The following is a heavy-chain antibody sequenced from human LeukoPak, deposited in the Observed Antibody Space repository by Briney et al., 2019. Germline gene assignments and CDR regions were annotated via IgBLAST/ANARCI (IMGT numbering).Heavy chain of an antibody. D-gene: IGHD6-19*01. CDR1: GYTFTSYD. Sequence: ASVKVSCKASGYTFTSYDINWVRQATGQGLEWMGWMNPNSGNTGYAQKFQGRVTMTRDTSISTAYMELSRLRSDDTAVYYCASDLNSSGWYEGAFDIWGQGTMVTVSS. J-gene: IGHJ3*02. CDR2: MNPNSGNT. V-gene: IGHV1-8*01. CDR3: ASDLNSSGWYEGAFDI.